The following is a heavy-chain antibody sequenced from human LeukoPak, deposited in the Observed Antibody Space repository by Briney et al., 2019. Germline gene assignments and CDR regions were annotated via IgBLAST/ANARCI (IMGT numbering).Heavy chain of an antibody. CDR2: VSAYNGAT. V-gene: IGHV1-18*01. CDR3: ARVDLYYDSSGYSQAANDY. CDR1: GYTFTGYA. Sequence: ASVKVSCKASGYTFTGYAISWVRQAPGQGLEWMGWVSAYNGATNYARNFQDRVTMTTDTPTTTAYMELRSLRSDDTAVYYCARVDLYYDSSGYSQAANDYWGQGTLVTVSS. J-gene: IGHJ4*02. D-gene: IGHD3-22*01.